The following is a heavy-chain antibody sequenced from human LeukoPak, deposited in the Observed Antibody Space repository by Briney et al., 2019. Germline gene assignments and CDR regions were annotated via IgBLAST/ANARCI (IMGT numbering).Heavy chain of an antibody. CDR2: ISGSGGST. D-gene: IGHD3-22*01. V-gene: IGHV3-23*01. CDR3: ARPTYYYDSSGYSDNWFDP. CDR1: GFTFSSYA. Sequence: GGSLRLSCAASGFTFSSYAMSWVRQAPGKGLEWVSAISGSGGSTYYADSVKGRFTISRDNSKNTLYLQMNSLRAEDTAVYYCARPTYYYDSSGYSDNWFDPWGQGTLVTVSS. J-gene: IGHJ5*02.